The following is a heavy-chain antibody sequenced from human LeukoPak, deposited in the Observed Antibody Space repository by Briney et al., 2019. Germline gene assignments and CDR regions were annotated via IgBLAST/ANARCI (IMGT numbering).Heavy chain of an antibody. V-gene: IGHV1-8*01. CDR3: ARASHVLRYFDWLRGGYYFDY. CDR2: MNPNSGNT. Sequence: ASVKVSCKASGYTFTSYDIHWVRQATGQGLEWMGWMNPNSGNTGYAQKFQGRVTMTRNTSISTAYMGLSSLRSEDTAVYYCARASHVLRYFDWLRGGYYFDYWGQGTLVTVSS. CDR1: GYTFTSYD. D-gene: IGHD3-9*01. J-gene: IGHJ4*02.